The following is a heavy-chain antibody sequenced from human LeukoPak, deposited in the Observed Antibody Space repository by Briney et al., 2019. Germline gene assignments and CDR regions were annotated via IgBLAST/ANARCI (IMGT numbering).Heavy chain of an antibody. D-gene: IGHD3-22*01. J-gene: IGHJ4*02. CDR1: GFTFSDYY. Sequence: GGSLRLSCAASGFTFSDYYMNWVRQAPGKGLEWVSSISRTTRYIYYADSVKGRFTISRDNSKNSLYLQMNSLRAEDTAVYYCARSFDSSGYFQTYYFDYGGQGTLVTISS. CDR3: ARSFDSSGYFQTYYFDY. V-gene: IGHV3-21*01. CDR2: ISRTTRYI.